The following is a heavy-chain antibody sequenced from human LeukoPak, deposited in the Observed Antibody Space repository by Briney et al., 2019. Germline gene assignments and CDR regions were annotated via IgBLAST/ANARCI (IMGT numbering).Heavy chain of an antibody. CDR1: GGSISSSSYY. CDR3: ARDVRAHYYYYMDV. Sequence: PSETLSLTCTVSGGSISSSSYYWSWIRQPPGKGLEWIGYIYYSGSANYNPSLKSRVTISVDTSKNQFSLKLSSVTAADTAVYYCARDVRAHYYYYMDVWGKGTTVTVSS. J-gene: IGHJ6*03. D-gene: IGHD2-8*01. CDR2: IYYSGSA. V-gene: IGHV4-61*01.